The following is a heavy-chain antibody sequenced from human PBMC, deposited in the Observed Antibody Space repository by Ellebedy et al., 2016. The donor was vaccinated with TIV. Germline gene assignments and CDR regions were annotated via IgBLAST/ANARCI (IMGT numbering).Heavy chain of an antibody. J-gene: IGHJ4*02. V-gene: IGHV3-30*18. CDR2: ISYDGSNR. Sequence: GESLKISCAASEFTFSTYAMHWVRQAPGKGLEWVAFISYDGSNRYYADSVKGRFTISRDNSKNTLYLQMNRLRAEDTAVYYCAKDLGFYGSGSHYWGQGTLVTVSS. CDR1: EFTFSTYA. CDR3: AKDLGFYGSGSHY. D-gene: IGHD3-10*01.